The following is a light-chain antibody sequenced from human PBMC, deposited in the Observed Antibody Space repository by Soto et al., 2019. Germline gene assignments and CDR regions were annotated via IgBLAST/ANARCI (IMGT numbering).Light chain of an antibody. V-gene: IGLV2-14*01. J-gene: IGLJ1*01. CDR1: SSDVGGYNY. CDR3: SSYTSSSTEV. Sequence: QSALTQTASVSGSPGQSITISCTGTSSDVGGYNYVSWYQQHPGKAPKLVIYEVSNRPSGVSNRFSGSKSGNTASLTISGLQAEDEADYYCSSYTSSSTEVFGTGTKVTVL. CDR2: EVS.